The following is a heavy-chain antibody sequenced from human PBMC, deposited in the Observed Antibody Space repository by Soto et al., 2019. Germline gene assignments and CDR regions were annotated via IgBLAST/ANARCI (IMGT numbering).Heavy chain of an antibody. CDR3: ARVKITAPRGWYFDL. Sequence: ASVKVSCKASGYTFTSYGISWVRQAPGQGLEWMGWISAYNGNTNYAQKLQGRVTMTTDTSTSTAYMELRSLRSDDTAVYYCARVKITAPRGWYFDLWGCGTLVTVSS. CDR2: ISAYNGNT. CDR1: GYTFTSYG. J-gene: IGHJ2*01. V-gene: IGHV1-18*01. D-gene: IGHD6-25*01.